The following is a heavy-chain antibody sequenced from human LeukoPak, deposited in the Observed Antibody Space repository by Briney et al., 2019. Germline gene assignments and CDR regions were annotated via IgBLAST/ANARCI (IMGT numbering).Heavy chain of an antibody. CDR1: GFTFSSYW. V-gene: IGHV3-7*01. D-gene: IGHD5-24*01. Sequence: PGGSLRLSCAASGFTFSSYWMSWVRQAPGKGLEWVANIKQDGSEKYYADSVKGRFTISRDNSKNTLYLQMNSLRAEDTAVYHCAKERRDGYRNHFDYWGQGTPVTVSS. CDR2: IKQDGSEK. CDR3: AKERRDGYRNHFDY. J-gene: IGHJ4*02.